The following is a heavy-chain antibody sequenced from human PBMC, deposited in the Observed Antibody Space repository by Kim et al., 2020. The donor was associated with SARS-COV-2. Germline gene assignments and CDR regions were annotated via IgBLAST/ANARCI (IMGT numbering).Heavy chain of an antibody. D-gene: IGHD3-3*01. CDR2: ISLNSGSI. CDR3: AKDPRERFLEWLLLGAFDI. V-gene: IGHV3-9*01. CDR1: GFTFDDYA. Sequence: GGSLRLSCAASGFTFDDYAMHWVRQAPGKGLEWVSCISLNSGSIGYAVSVKGRFTISRDNAKNSLYLQMNSLRAEDTAVYYCAKDPRERFLEWLLLGAFDIWGQGTMVTVSS. J-gene: IGHJ3*02.